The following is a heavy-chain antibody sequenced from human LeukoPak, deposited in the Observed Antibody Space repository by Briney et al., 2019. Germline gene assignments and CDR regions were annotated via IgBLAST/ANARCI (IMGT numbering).Heavy chain of an antibody. D-gene: IGHD3-10*01. CDR1: GFTFSDYY. V-gene: IGHV3-11*01. CDR3: ASDSYYYGSGRPFDY. Sequence: GGSLRLSCAASGFTFSDYYMSWIRQAPGKGLEWVSYISSSGSTIYYADSVKGRFTISRDNAKNSLYLQMNSLRAEDTAVYYCASDSYYYGSGRPFDYWGQGTLATVSS. CDR2: ISSSGSTI. J-gene: IGHJ4*02.